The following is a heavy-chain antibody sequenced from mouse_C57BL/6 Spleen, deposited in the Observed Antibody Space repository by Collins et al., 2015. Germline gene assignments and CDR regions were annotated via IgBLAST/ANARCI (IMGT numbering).Heavy chain of an antibody. V-gene: IGHV1-12*01. CDR1: GYTFTSYN. J-gene: IGHJ4*01. D-gene: IGHD1-1*01. Sequence: QVQLQQPGAELVKPGASVKMSCKASGYTFTSYNMHWVKQTPGQGLEWIGAIYPGNGDTSYNQKFKGKATLTADKSSSTAYMQLSSLTSEDSAVYYCARWDYYGSSLYAMDYWGQGTSVTVSS. CDR2: IYPGNGDT. CDR3: ARWDYYGSSLYAMDY.